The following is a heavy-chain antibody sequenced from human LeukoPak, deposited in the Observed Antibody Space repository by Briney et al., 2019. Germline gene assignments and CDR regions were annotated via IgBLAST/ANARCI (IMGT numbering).Heavy chain of an antibody. CDR2: IYYSGST. D-gene: IGHD6-13*01. CDR3: ARDSAGVAAAGTRGIYYYYGMDV. CDR1: GGSISSGGYY. Sequence: SETLSLTCTASGGSISSGGYYWSWIRQHPGKGLEWIGYIYYSGSTYYNPSLKSRVTISVDTSKNQFSLKLSSVTAADTAVYYCARDSAGVAAAGTRGIYYYYGMDVWGQGTTVTVSS. J-gene: IGHJ6*02. V-gene: IGHV4-31*03.